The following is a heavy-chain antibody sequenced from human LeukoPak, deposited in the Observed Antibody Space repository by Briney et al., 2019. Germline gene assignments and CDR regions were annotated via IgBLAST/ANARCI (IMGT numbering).Heavy chain of an antibody. V-gene: IGHV4-39*01. D-gene: IGHD5-18*01. J-gene: IGHJ4*02. CDR1: GASISTITYF. CDR3: ARHGYIQFWLY. CDR2: IDSSGTT. Sequence: SGTLSCTSTGAGASISTITYFREGPGQSPDRGRGRIGSIDSSGTTHYNSSLKSRVVISVDTSRNQVSLNLTSVTSADTAVYYCARHGYIQFWLYWGQGTQVIVSS.